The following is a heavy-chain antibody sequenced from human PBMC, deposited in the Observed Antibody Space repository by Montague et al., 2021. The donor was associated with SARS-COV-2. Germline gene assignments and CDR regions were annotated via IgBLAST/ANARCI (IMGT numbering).Heavy chain of an antibody. D-gene: IGHD2-8*02. CDR1: GDSIRSATYY. V-gene: IGHV4-39*02. J-gene: IGHJ6*02. Sequence: SETLSLTCAVSGDSIRSATYYRAWFRPPPGRGLEWIGNIYYSRSTMYTPSLKSRVTMSVDTYKNHFSLPLNLVAAAATAFYSCTRPLTVLDPPIDPWGQGTTVIVSS. CDR3: TRPLTVLDPPIDP. CDR2: IYYSRST.